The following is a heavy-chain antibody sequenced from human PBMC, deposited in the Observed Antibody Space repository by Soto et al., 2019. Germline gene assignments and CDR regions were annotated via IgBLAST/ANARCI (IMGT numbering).Heavy chain of an antibody. Sequence: EVQLVESGGGLVKPGGSLRLSCAASGFTFSSYSMNWVRQAPGKGLEWVSSISSSSSYIYYADSVKGRFTISRDNAKNSLYLQMNSLRAEDTAVYYCANNYDSSGYLDFQHWGQGTLVTVSS. CDR2: ISSSSSYI. CDR1: GFTFSSYS. D-gene: IGHD3-22*01. J-gene: IGHJ1*01. CDR3: ANNYDSSGYLDFQH. V-gene: IGHV3-21*01.